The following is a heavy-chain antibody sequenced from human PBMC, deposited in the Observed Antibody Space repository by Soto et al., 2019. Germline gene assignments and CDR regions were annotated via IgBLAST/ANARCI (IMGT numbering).Heavy chain of an antibody. J-gene: IGHJ4*02. Sequence: GSLRLSCAASGFTFRSYAMHWVRQAPGKGLEWVAVISYDESDKYYADSLKGRFTISRDNSKNTLYLQMNSLRGEDTAVYYCARDLSVAGPDYWGQGTLVTVSS. CDR2: ISYDESDK. CDR1: GFTFRSYA. V-gene: IGHV3-30*03. D-gene: IGHD6-19*01. CDR3: ARDLSVAGPDY.